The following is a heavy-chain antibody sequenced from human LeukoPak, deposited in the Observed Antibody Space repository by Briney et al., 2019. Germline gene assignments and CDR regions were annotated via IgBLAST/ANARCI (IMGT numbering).Heavy chain of an antibody. V-gene: IGHV3-23*01. D-gene: IGHD1-26*01. Sequence: GGSLRLSCAASGFTFSNYAMSWVRQAPGKGLEWVSLINGSGGSTYYADSVKGRFTISRDNSKNTLYTQMESLRAEDTAVYYCAKSHYSGNSYRAFEYCGQGILVTV. J-gene: IGHJ4*02. CDR3: AKSHYSGNSYRAFEY. CDR1: GFTFSNYA. CDR2: INGSGGST.